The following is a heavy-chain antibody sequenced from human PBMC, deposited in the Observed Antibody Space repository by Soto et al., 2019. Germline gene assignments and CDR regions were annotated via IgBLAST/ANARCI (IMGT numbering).Heavy chain of an antibody. V-gene: IGHV1-69*05. D-gene: IGHD3-10*01. CDR3: ARVMAVQAFDI. Sequence: SVKVSCKASGGTFSSYAISWVRQAPGQGLEWMGGIIPIFGTANYAQKFQGRVTITRDTSASTAYMELSSLRSEDTAVYYCARVMAVQAFDIWGQGTMVTVSS. CDR1: GGTFSSYA. CDR2: IIPIFGTA. J-gene: IGHJ3*02.